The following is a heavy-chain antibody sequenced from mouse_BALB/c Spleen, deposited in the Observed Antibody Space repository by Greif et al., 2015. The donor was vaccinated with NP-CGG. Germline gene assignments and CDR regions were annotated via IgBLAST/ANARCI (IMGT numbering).Heavy chain of an antibody. Sequence: QVQLQQSGTELVRPGTSVKVSCKASGYAFTNYLIEWIKQRPGQGLEWIGVLNPGSGGTNYSEKFKGKATLTADYSSSTAFLQLSSLSSDDSAVYFWAREGDYGFAYWGQGTLVTVSA. D-gene: IGHD2-4*01. V-gene: IGHV1-54*01. CDR3: AREGDYGFAY. J-gene: IGHJ3*01. CDR2: LNPGSGGT. CDR1: GYAFTNYL.